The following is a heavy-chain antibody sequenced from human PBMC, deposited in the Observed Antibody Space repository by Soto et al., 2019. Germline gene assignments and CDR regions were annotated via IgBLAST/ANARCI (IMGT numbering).Heavy chain of an antibody. CDR2: INPSGGST. CDR1: GYTFTSYY. V-gene: IGHV1-46*01. D-gene: IGHD3-22*01. Sequence: GASVKVSCKASGYTFTSYYMHWVRQAPGQGLEWMGIINPSGGSTSYAQKFQGRVTMTRDTSTSTVYMELSSLRSEDTAVYYCARDSDSSGYYPGNGMDVWGQGTTVTVS. J-gene: IGHJ6*02. CDR3: ARDSDSSGYYPGNGMDV.